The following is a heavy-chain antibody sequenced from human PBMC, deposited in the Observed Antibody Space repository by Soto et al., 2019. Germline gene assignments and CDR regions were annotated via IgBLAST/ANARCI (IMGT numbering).Heavy chain of an antibody. J-gene: IGHJ4*02. CDR1: GFTFSSYA. CDR3: ARDSAPSYYYDSSGSQGAFDY. V-gene: IGHV3-30-3*01. Sequence: GGSLRLSCAASGFTFSSYAMHWVRQAPGKGLERVAVISYDGSNKYYADSVKGRFTISRDNSKNTLYLQMNSLRAEDTAVYYCARDSAPSYYYDSSGSQGAFDYWGQGTLVTVYS. CDR2: ISYDGSNK. D-gene: IGHD3-22*01.